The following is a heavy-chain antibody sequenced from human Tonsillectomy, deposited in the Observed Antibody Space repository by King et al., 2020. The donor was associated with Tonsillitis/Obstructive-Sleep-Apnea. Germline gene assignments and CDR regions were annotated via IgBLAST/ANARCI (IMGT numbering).Heavy chain of an antibody. CDR3: HTLGNYHSSGSNFDY. D-gene: IGHD3-22*01. CDR1: GFTFSDAW. Sequence: VQLVESGGGLVKPGGSLRLSCAASGFTFSDAWMSWVRQAPGKGLEWVGRIKSKIDGGTTDYAAPVKPRFTISRDDSKNTLYLRMNSLEIEDTAVYYCHTLGNYHSSGSNFDYWGQGTLVTVSS. CDR2: IKSKIDGGTT. J-gene: IGHJ4*02. V-gene: IGHV3-15*01.